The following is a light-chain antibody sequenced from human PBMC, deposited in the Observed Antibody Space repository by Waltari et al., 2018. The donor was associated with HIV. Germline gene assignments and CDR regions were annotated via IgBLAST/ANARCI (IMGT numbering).Light chain of an antibody. Sequence: QSALTQPASVSGSPGQSITISCTGTSSNVGSDDLVSWYQQHPGEAPKLISYEVTKPPSGVSNRFSGSKSGNTASLTISGLQAEDEADYYCCSCPRSGIRYVFGTGTKVTVL. J-gene: IGLJ1*01. CDR1: SSNVGSDDL. V-gene: IGLV2-23*02. CDR2: EVT. CDR3: CSCPRSGIRYV.